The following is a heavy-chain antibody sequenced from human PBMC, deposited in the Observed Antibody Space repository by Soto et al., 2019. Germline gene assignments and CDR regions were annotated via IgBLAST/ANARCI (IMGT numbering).Heavy chain of an antibody. D-gene: IGHD2-2*01. Sequence: EVPLVESGGGLVKPGGSLRLSCAASGFTFSSYAMSWVRQAPGKGLEWVSSITETSLYIYYAGSVKGRFTISRDNARNSLYLELNSLRAEDTAVYYCGRAACSSYGCYLRSAPMDVWGKGTTVTVSS. CDR1: GFTFSSYA. V-gene: IGHV3-21*01. CDR2: ITETSLYI. J-gene: IGHJ6*03. CDR3: GRAACSSYGCYLRSAPMDV.